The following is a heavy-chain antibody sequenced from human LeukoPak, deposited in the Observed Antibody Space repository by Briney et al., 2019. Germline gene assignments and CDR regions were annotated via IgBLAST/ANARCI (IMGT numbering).Heavy chain of an antibody. CDR2: INHSGST. V-gene: IGHV4-34*01. D-gene: IGHD3-22*01. J-gene: IGHJ4*02. CDR1: GGSFSGYY. CDR3: ARASYSYDINGWVPFDY. Sequence: PSETLSLTCAVYGGSFSGYYWSWIRQPPGKGLEWVGEINHSGSTNYNPSLKSRVTISGDTSKNQFSLRLSSVTAADTAVYYCARASYSYDINGWVPFDYWGQGTLVTVSS.